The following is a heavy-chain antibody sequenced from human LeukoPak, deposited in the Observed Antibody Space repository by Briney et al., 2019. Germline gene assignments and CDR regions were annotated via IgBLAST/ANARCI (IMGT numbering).Heavy chain of an antibody. V-gene: IGHV3-7*01. CDR3: ARERAAAENYMDV. D-gene: IGHD6-13*01. CDR1: GFTFSSYW. CDR2: INQDGSEK. Sequence: GGSLRLSCAASGFTFSSYWMSWVRQAPGKGLEWVANINQDGSEKYYVDSAKGRFTISRHNAKNSLYLQMNSLTVEDTAVYYCARERAAAENYMDVWGKGTTVTVSS. J-gene: IGHJ6*03.